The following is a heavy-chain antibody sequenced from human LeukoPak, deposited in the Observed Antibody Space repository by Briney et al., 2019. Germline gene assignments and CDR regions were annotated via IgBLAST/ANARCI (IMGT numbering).Heavy chain of an antibody. Sequence: PGGSLRLSCVAPGLAFKNNWITWAGQAPGKGLECVASVNEDESEKYYVDSVKGRFTISRDNAKNSVFLQMNSLRAEDTAMYYCARDEGLFAYWGQGALVTVSS. J-gene: IGHJ4*02. V-gene: IGHV3-7*01. CDR3: ARDEGLFAY. CDR2: VNEDESEK. D-gene: IGHD3/OR15-3a*01. CDR1: GLAFKNNW.